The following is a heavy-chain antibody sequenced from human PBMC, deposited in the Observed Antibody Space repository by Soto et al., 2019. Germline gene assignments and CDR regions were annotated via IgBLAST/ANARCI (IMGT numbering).Heavy chain of an antibody. D-gene: IGHD3-16*01. CDR2: ISSDGTNK. V-gene: IGHV3-30*18. CDR1: GFTFGTSV. J-gene: IGHJ4*02. CDR3: AKDEGGNSNYYYFDF. Sequence: GGSLRLSCAASGFTFGTSVMHWVRQAPGKGLEWVALISSDGTNKFYTDSVKGRFTISRDNSKNTLYLLVSRLRPEDTATYYCAKDEGGNSNYYYFDFWGQGTRVTVSS.